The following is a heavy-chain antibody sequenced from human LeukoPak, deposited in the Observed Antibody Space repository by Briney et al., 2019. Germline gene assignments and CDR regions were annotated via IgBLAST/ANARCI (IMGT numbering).Heavy chain of an antibody. J-gene: IGHJ4*02. CDR3: AIPHGKNTNWIQLWSLGH. Sequence: PRASVKVSCKASGGTFSSYAISWVRQAPGQGLEWMGGIIPIFGTANYAQKFQGRVTITADESTSTAYMELSSLRSEDTAVYYCAIPHGKNTNWIQLWSLGHWGQGTLVTVSS. CDR1: GGTFSSYA. D-gene: IGHD5-18*01. CDR2: IIPIFGTA. V-gene: IGHV1-69*13.